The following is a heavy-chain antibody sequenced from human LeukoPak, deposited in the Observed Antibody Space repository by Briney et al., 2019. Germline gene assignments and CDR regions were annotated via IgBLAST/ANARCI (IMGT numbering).Heavy chain of an antibody. CDR1: GYTFTNYG. CDR3: ARTPKRFGELYQPGDS. Sequence: ASVKVSCKASGYTFTNYGITWVRQVPGQGLGCRGWISAYNGNANYAQKVQDRVTMTSDTSTSTAYMELGSLRSDDTAVYYCARTPKRFGELYQPGDSWGQGTLLTVSS. CDR2: ISAYNGNA. J-gene: IGHJ4*02. D-gene: IGHD3-10*01. V-gene: IGHV1-18*01.